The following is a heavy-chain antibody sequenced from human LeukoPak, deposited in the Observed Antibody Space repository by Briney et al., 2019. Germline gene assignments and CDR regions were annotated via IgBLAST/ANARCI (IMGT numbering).Heavy chain of an antibody. J-gene: IGHJ6*03. CDR2: INPNSGGT. V-gene: IGHV1-2*02. CDR1: GYTFTGYY. D-gene: IGHD1-7*01. Sequence: ASVKVSCKASGYTFTGYYMHWVRQAPGQGLEWIGWINPNSGGTNYAQKFQGRVTMTRDTSISTAYMELSRLRSDDTAVYYCARANWNYNDYYYYYMDVWGKGTTVTVSS. CDR3: ARANWNYNDYYYYYMDV.